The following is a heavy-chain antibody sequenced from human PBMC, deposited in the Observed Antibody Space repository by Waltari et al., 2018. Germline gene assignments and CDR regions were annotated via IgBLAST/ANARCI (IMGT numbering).Heavy chain of an antibody. CDR3: ARLRGGYDFDY. Sequence: EVQLVESGGGLVQPGGSLRLSCAASGFTFSSYWMSWVRQAPGKGVGWVGTLKQDGSEKYYGDSVKGRFTISRDNAKNSLYLQMNSLRAGDTAVYYCARLRGGYDFDYWGQGTLVTVSS. V-gene: IGHV3-7*03. CDR2: LKQDGSEK. J-gene: IGHJ4*02. D-gene: IGHD5-12*01. CDR1: GFTFSSYW.